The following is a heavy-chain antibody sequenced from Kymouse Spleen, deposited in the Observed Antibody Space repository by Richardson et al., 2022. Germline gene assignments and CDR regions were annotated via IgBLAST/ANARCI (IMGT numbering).Heavy chain of an antibody. D-gene: IGHD1-7*01. Sequence: EVQLVESGGGLVQPGGSLRLSCAASGFTFSSYWMSWVRQAPGKGLEWVANIKQDGSEKYYVDSVKGRFTISRDNAKNSLYLQMNSLRAEDTAVYYCARGPLTGTTVYYYGMDVWGQGTTVTVSS. V-gene: IGHV3-7*01. J-gene: IGHJ6*02. CDR1: GFTFSSYW. CDR2: IKQDGSEK. CDR3: ARGPLTGTTVYYYGMDV.